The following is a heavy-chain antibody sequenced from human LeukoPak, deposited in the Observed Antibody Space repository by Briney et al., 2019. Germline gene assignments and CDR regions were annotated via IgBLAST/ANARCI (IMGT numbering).Heavy chain of an antibody. CDR2: INPNSGGT. V-gene: IGHV1-2*02. D-gene: IGHD3-22*01. CDR3: ARAAGDSSGYYLYFDY. Sequence: GASVKVSCKASGYTFTGYCMHWVRQAPGQGLEWMGWINPNSGGTNYAQKFQGRVTMTRDTSISTAYMELSRLRSDDTAVYYCARAAGDSSGYYLYFDYWGQGTLVTVSS. CDR1: GYTFTGYC. J-gene: IGHJ4*02.